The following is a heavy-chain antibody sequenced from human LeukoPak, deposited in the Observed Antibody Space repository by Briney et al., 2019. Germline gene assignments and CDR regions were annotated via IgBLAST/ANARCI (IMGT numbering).Heavy chain of an antibody. V-gene: IGHV4-61*02. Sequence: PSQTLSLTCTVSGASISSGSYYWSWIRQPAGKGLEWIGRIYTNGHSNYNPSLRSRMTISRDTSKNQFSLELKSVTAADTAVYYCARSELLWFGKVNSGFDFWGQGTLVTVSS. D-gene: IGHD3-10*01. CDR3: ARSELLWFGKVNSGFDF. CDR2: IYTNGHS. J-gene: IGHJ4*02. CDR1: GASISSGSYY.